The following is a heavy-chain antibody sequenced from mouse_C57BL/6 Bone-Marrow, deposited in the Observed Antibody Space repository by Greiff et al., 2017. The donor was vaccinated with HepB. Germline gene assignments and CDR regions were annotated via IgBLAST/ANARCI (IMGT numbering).Heavy chain of an antibody. D-gene: IGHD2-1*01. Sequence: QVQLQQPGAELVLPGASVKLSCKASGYTFTSYWMHWVKQRPGQGLEWIEEIDPSDSYTNYNQKFKGKSTLTVDKSSSTAYMQLSSLASEDSAVYYGACYGNYPFAYWGQGTLVTVSA. V-gene: IGHV1-69*01. J-gene: IGHJ3*01. CDR1: GYTFTSYW. CDR3: ACYGNYPFAY. CDR2: IDPSDSYT.